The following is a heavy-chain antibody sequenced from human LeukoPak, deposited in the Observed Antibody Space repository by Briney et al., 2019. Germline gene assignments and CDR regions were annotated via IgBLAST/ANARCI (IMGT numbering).Heavy chain of an antibody. J-gene: IGHJ2*01. V-gene: IGHV4-30-2*01. Sequence: PSETLSLTCAVSGGSTSSGGYSWSWIRQPPGKGLEWIGYIYHSGSTYYNPSLKSRVTISVDRSKNQFSLKLSSVTAADTAVYYCARDRVGGDYGLYFDLWGRGTLVTVSS. D-gene: IGHD4-17*01. CDR2: IYHSGST. CDR3: ARDRVGGDYGLYFDL. CDR1: GGSTSSGGYS.